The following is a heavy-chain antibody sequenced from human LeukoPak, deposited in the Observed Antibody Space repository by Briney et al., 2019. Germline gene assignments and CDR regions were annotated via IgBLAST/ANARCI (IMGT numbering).Heavy chain of an antibody. CDR3: ARDPDSSSWSDY. J-gene: IGHJ4*02. CDR2: ISAYNGNT. D-gene: IGHD6-13*01. Sequence: ASVTVSFTASGYTFTSYGISWVRQAPGQGLEWMGWISAYNGNTNYAQKLQGRVTMTTDTSTSTAYMELRSLRSDDTAVYYCARDPDSSSWSDYWGQGTLVTVSS. V-gene: IGHV1-18*01. CDR1: GYTFTSYG.